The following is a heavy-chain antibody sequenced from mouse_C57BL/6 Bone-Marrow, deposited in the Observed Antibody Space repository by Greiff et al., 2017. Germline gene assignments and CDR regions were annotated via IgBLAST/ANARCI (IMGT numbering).Heavy chain of an antibody. CDR2: IDPENGDT. J-gene: IGHJ2*01. Sequence: EVKLVESGAELVRPGASVKLSCTASGFNIKDDYMHWVKQRPEQGLEWIGWIDPENGDTEYAPKFQDKATITADTSSNTAYLQLSSLTSEDTAVYYCTRSLIYYGTNYWGQGTTLTVSS. CDR3: TRSLIYYGTNY. D-gene: IGHD1-1*01. CDR1: GFNIKDDY. V-gene: IGHV14-4*01.